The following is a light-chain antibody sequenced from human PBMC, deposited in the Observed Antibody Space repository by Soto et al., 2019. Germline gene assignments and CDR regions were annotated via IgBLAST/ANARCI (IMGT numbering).Light chain of an antibody. CDR3: MQALQTPWT. Sequence: DIVMTQSPLSLPVTPGEPASISCRSSQSLLHSNGYNYLDWYLQKPGQSPQLLIYLGSNRASGVPDRFSGSGSGTDFTLKISRVEAEDVGVSYCMQALQTPWTFGQGTKVAIK. J-gene: IGKJ1*01. V-gene: IGKV2-28*01. CDR1: QSLLHSNGYNY. CDR2: LGS.